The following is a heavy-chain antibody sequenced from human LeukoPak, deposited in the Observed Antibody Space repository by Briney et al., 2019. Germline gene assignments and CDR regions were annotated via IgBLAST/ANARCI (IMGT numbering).Heavy chain of an antibody. J-gene: IGHJ4*02. CDR1: GFTFSDYY. V-gene: IGHV3-11*04. Sequence: PGGSLRLSCAASGFTFSDYYMSWIRQVPGKGLEWVSYISSSGSTIYYADSVKGRFTISRDNAKNSLYLQMNSLRAEDTAVYYCARVGRYYYDSSGFYYVGYWGQGTLVTVSS. D-gene: IGHD3-22*01. CDR2: ISSSGSTI. CDR3: ARVGRYYYDSSGFYYVGY.